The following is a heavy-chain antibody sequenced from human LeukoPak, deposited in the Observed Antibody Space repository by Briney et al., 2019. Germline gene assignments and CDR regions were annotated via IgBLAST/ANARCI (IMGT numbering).Heavy chain of an antibody. D-gene: IGHD5-18*01. CDR1: GFTFSSYS. J-gene: IGHJ6*03. CDR2: ISSSSSYI. CDR3: ARPNTAMVRNYYYMDV. V-gene: IGHV3-21*01. Sequence: GGSLRLSCAASGFTFSSYSMNWVRQAPGKGLEWVSSISSSSSYIYYADSVKGRFTISRDNAKNSLYLQMNSLRAEDTAVYYCARPNTAMVRNYYYMDVWGKGTTVTVSS.